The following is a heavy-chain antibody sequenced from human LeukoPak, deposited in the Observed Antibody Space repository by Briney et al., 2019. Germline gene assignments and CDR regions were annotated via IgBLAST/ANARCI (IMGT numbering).Heavy chain of an antibody. CDR1: GFTFSSYG. J-gene: IGHJ4*02. CDR3: ARGYSSGWCDY. CDR2: IWYDGSNK. D-gene: IGHD6-19*01. Sequence: GGSLRLSCAASGFTFSSYGMHWVRQAPGKGLEWVAVIWYDGSNKYYADSVKGRFTISRDNSKNTLYLQMNSLRAEDTAVYYCARGYSSGWCDYWGQGTLVTVSS. V-gene: IGHV3-33*01.